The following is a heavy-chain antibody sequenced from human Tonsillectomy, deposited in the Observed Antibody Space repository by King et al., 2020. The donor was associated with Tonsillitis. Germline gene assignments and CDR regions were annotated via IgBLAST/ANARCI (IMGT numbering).Heavy chain of an antibody. D-gene: IGHD1-26*01. CDR3: GRYVSGSFDY. V-gene: IGHV4-39*01. J-gene: IGHJ4*02. CDR1: GGSISSCDHY. CDR2: MYCTGTI. Sequence: QLQESGPGLVKPSETLSLTCTVSGGSISSCDHYWAWLRQPPGKGLEWIGYMYCTGTIFYNPSLKSRITISGGTSENRFSLKLRSVTAADTAVYFCGRYVSGSFDYWGQGALVTVSS.